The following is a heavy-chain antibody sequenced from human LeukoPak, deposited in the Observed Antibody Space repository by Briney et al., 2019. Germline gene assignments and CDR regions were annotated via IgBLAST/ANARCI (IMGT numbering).Heavy chain of an antibody. CDR2: INSDGSWT. CDR1: GNYW. J-gene: IGHJ4*02. V-gene: IGHV3-74*01. Sequence: GGSLRLSGAASGNYWMHWVRKAPGKGLVWVSHINSDGSWTSYADSVKGRFTISKDNAKNTVYLQMNSLRAEDTAVYYCVSFYETYWGRGTLVTVSS. CDR3: VSFYETY. D-gene: IGHD2/OR15-2a*01.